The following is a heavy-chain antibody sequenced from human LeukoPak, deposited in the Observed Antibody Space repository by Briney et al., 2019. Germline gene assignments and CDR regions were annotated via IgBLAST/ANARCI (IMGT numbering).Heavy chain of an antibody. CDR3: AKDMVGATTYYFDY. CDR2: ISGSGGST. CDR1: GFTFSSYA. D-gene: IGHD1-26*01. J-gene: IGHJ4*02. Sequence: GRSLRLSCAASGFTFSSYAMSWVRQAPGKGLEWVSAISGSGGSTYYADSVKGRFTISRDNSKNTLYLQMNSLRAEDTAVYYCAKDMVGATTYYFDYWGQGTLVTVSS. V-gene: IGHV3-23*01.